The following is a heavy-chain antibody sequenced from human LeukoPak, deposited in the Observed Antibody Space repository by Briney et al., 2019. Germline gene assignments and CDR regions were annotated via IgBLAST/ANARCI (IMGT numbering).Heavy chain of an antibody. CDR3: ARALLKYRFDS. CDR1: GFTFSSYS. D-gene: IGHD3-16*01. V-gene: IGHV3-48*01. Sequence: PGGSLRLSCAASGFTFSSYSMNWVRQAPGKGLEWVSYISSSSSTIYYADSVKGRFTISRDNAKNSLYLQMNSLRAEDTAVYYCARALLKYRFDSWGQGTLVTVSS. J-gene: IGHJ4*02. CDR2: ISSSSSTI.